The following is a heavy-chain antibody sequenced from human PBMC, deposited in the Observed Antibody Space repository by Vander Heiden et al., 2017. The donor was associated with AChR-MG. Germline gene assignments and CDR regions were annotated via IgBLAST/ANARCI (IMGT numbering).Heavy chain of an antibody. CDR3: ARDAESGNYYTLDY. D-gene: IGHD3-10*01. V-gene: IGHV3-33*01. Sequence: QVQLVESGGGVVQPGRSLRLSCAPSGFTFRSYGMHWVRQAPGKGLEWVAAIWFDGGVKYYADSVKGRFTISRDNSKNTLYLQMNSLSAEDTAMYYGARDAESGNYYTLDYWGQGTLVTVSS. CDR1: GFTFRSYG. CDR2: IWFDGGVK. J-gene: IGHJ4*02.